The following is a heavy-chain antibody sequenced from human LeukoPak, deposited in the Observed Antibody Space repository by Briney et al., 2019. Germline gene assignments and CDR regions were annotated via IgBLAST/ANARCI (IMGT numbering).Heavy chain of an antibody. Sequence: ASETLSLTCTVSGGSISRHYWSWIRQPPGKGLEWIVYIYYSGSTNYNPSLKSRVTISVDTSKNQFSLKLSSVTAADTAVYYCARGPYYYGSGSYDGYYFDYWGQGTLVTVSS. D-gene: IGHD3-10*01. J-gene: IGHJ4*02. CDR1: GGSISRHY. V-gene: IGHV4-59*11. CDR3: ARGPYYYGSGSYDGYYFDY. CDR2: IYYSGST.